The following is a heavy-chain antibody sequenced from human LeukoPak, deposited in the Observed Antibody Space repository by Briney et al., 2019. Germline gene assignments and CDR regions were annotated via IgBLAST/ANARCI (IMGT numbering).Heavy chain of an antibody. Sequence: PGGSLRLSCAASGFTFSSYSMNWVRQAPGKGLEWVSSISSSSSYIYYADSVKGRFTISRDNAKNSPYLQMNSLRAEDTAVYYCAMSNYYDSSGYYYYYYGMDVWGQGTTVTVSS. D-gene: IGHD3-22*01. CDR2: ISSSSSYI. CDR3: AMSNYYDSSGYYYYYYGMDV. J-gene: IGHJ6*02. V-gene: IGHV3-21*01. CDR1: GFTFSSYS.